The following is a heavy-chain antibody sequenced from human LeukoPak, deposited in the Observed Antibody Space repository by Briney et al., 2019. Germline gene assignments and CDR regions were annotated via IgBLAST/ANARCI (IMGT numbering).Heavy chain of an antibody. CDR1: GFTFSSYG. D-gene: IGHD5-24*01. Sequence: GGSLRLSCAASGFTFSSYGMHWVRQAPGKGLEWVAVISNDGSNKYYADSVKGRFTISRDNSKNTLYLQMNSLRTEDTAVYYCAKDRRDGYSYLFDYWGQGTLVTVSS. V-gene: IGHV3-30*18. J-gene: IGHJ4*02. CDR2: ISNDGSNK. CDR3: AKDRRDGYSYLFDY.